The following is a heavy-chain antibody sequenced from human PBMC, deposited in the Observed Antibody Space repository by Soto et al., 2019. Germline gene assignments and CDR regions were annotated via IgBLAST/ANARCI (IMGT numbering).Heavy chain of an antibody. CDR3: ARVTFLPLAVAGYFDY. Sequence: QVQLVQSGAEVKKPGASVKVSCKASGYTFSSSGISWVRQAPGQGLEWMGWVGNYNGNTNYAQMFQGRVTMTTDTSTSTAYMELRSLRFDDTAVYYCARVTFLPLAVAGYFDYCGQGTLVTVSS. J-gene: IGHJ4*02. D-gene: IGHD6-19*01. CDR2: VGNYNGNT. V-gene: IGHV1-18*01. CDR1: GYTFSSSG.